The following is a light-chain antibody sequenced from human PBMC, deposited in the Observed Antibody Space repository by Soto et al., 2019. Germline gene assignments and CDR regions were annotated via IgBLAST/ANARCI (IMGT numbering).Light chain of an antibody. V-gene: IGKV1-13*02. CDR1: QGITSA. CDR2: IAS. CDR3: QQFNSYPIT. Sequence: AIQLTQSPSSLSASVGDRVTITCRASQGITSALAWYQQKPGKAPKLLISIASSLESGVPSRFSGSGSGTEFTLTISSLQPEDSAPYFCQQFNSYPITFGKGTRLEIK. J-gene: IGKJ5*01.